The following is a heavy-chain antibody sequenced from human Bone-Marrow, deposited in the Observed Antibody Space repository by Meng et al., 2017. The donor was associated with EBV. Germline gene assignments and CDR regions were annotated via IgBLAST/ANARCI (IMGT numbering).Heavy chain of an antibody. D-gene: IGHD2-2*01. CDR1: GGTFSSYA. CDR3: ARVCSVPAAPETDNWFDP. Sequence: HVQLVQSGAEGNKPWSSVKVSCKASGGTFSSYAISWVRQAPGQGLEWMGGIIPIFGTANYAQKFQGRVTITADESTSTAYMELSSLRSEDTAAYYCARVCSVPAAPETDNWFDPWGQGTLVTVSS. V-gene: IGHV1-69*01. J-gene: IGHJ5*02. CDR2: IIPIFGTA.